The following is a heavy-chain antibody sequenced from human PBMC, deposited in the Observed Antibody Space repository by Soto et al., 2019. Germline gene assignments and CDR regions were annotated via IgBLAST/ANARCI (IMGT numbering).Heavy chain of an antibody. CDR2: ISSTTNYI. CDR3: ARESEDLTSNFDY. Sequence: GGSLRLSCAASGFTFTGYSRNWVRQAPGKGLEWVSSISSTTNYIYYGDSMKGRFTISRDNAKNSLYLEMNSLRAEDTAVYYCARESEDLTSNFDYWGQGTLVTVSS. J-gene: IGHJ4*02. CDR1: GFTFTGYS. V-gene: IGHV3-21*06.